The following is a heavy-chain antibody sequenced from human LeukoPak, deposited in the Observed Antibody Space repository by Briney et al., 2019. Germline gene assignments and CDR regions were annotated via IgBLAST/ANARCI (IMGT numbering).Heavy chain of an antibody. CDR2: IYTSGST. V-gene: IGHV4-4*07. CDR1: GGSISNYY. J-gene: IGHJ4*02. Sequence: SETLSLTCTVSGGSISNYYWNWIRQPAGKGLEWIGRIYTSGSTNYNPSLKSRVTMSVDTSRNQLSLKLSSVTAADTAVYYCARDSYDSSGYYYLGYWGQGTLVTVSS. D-gene: IGHD3-22*01. CDR3: ARDSYDSSGYYYLGY.